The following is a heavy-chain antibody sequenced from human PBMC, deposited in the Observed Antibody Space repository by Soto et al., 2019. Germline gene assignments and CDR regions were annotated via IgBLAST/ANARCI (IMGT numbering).Heavy chain of an antibody. CDR2: IIPIFGTA. J-gene: IGHJ4*02. CDR1: GGTFSSYA. Sequence: ASVKVSCKASGGTFSSYAISWVRQAPGQGLEWMGGIIPIFGTANYAQKFQGRVTITADESTSTAYMELRGLRSEDTAVYFCARSLVSVAGPKGFDYWGQGTLVTVSS. D-gene: IGHD6-19*01. CDR3: ARSLVSVAGPKGFDY. V-gene: IGHV1-69*13.